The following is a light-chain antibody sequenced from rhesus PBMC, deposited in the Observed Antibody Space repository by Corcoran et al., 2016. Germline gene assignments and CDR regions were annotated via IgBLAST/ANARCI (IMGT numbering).Light chain of an antibody. CDR1: QGISNW. V-gene: IGKV1-69*01. Sequence: DIQMTQSPSSLSASVGDRVTITCRASQGISNWLAWYQQKPGKAPKLLIYRASNLETGDPSRFSDSGSGTDFTLTISSLQPEDIATYYCQQHDNSPYSFGQGTKVEIK. J-gene: IGKJ2*01. CDR3: QQHDNSPYS. CDR2: RAS.